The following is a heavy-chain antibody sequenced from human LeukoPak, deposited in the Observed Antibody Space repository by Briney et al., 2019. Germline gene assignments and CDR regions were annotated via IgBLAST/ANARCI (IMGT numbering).Heavy chain of an antibody. CDR2: ISSSSSTI. Sequence: GGSLRLSCAASGFTFSSYRMNWVRQAPGKGLEWVSYISSSSSTIYYADSVKGRFTISRDNAKNSLYLQMNSLRAEDTAVYYCARVVTFQRPRIFDYWGQGTLVTVSS. J-gene: IGHJ4*02. CDR1: GFTFSSYR. V-gene: IGHV3-48*04. D-gene: IGHD2-21*02. CDR3: ARVVTFQRPRIFDY.